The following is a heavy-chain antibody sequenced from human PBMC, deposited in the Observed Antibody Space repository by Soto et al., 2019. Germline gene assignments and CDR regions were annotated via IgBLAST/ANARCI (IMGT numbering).Heavy chain of an antibody. J-gene: IGHJ4*02. CDR1: GDSVSNNIAA. CDR3: ARGSDFFDY. Sequence: SQTLSLTCVISGDSVSNNIAAWNWIRQSPLGGLEWLGRTYYRSKWNRDYAVSVKSRLTIDSDTSKNQFSLQLNSVTPEDTAVYYCARGSDFFDYWGQGALVTVS. V-gene: IGHV6-1*01. CDR2: TYYRSKWNR.